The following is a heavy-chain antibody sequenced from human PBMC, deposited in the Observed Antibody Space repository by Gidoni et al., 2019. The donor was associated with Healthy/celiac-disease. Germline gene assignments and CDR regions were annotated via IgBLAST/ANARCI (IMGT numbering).Heavy chain of an antibody. CDR3: ARAKPGYSSGWLDY. Sequence: QVQLVQSGAEVKKPGASVKVSCKASGYTFTSYAMHWLRQAPGQRLEWMGWINAGNGNTKYSQKFQGRVTITRDTSASTAYMELSSLRSEDTAVYYCARAKPGYSSGWLDYWGQGTLVTASS. CDR2: INAGNGNT. D-gene: IGHD6-19*01. J-gene: IGHJ4*02. V-gene: IGHV1-3*01. CDR1: GYTFTSYA.